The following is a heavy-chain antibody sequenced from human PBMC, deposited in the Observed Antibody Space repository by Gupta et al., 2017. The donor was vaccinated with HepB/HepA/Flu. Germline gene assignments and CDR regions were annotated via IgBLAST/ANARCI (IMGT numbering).Heavy chain of an antibody. D-gene: IGHD3-16*01. CDR2: MNPNSGNT. CDR1: GDPFPRCD. V-gene: IGHV1-8*01. J-gene: IGHJ4*02. CDR3: ARASNYDYVWGSYLPSDY. Sequence: VPLVQPREEVQKPGASVTVLCKASGDPFPRCDIHWVRQATGQGLEWMGWMNPNSGNTGYAQKFQGRVTMTRNTSISTAYMELSSLRSEDTAVYYCARASNYDYVWGSYLPSDYWGQGTLVTVSS.